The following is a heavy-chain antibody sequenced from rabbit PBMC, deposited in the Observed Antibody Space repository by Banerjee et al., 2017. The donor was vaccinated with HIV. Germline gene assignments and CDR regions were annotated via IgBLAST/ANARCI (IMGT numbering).Heavy chain of an antibody. CDR2: ISTGSSGKT. V-gene: IGHV1S40*01. J-gene: IGHJ4*01. Sequence: QSLEESGGDLVKPGASLTLTCTASGFSFSSYYYMCWVRQAPGKGLEWIACISTGSSGKTYYASWAKGRFTISKTSSTTVTLQMTSLTAADTATYFCARERYDNYGDYRLSFGLWGPGTLVTVS. CDR1: GFSFSSYYY. CDR3: ARERYDNYGDYRLSFGL. D-gene: IGHD2-1*01.